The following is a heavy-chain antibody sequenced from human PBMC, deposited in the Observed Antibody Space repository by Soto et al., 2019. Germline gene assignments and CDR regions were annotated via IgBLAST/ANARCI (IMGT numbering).Heavy chain of an antibody. J-gene: IGHJ2*01. CDR2: IYPCDSET. V-gene: IGHV5-51*01. CDR1: GYNFTTYW. CDR3: ASPNAALKYDSEGQHSPVWYCDL. Sequence: ESLKISCKGSGYNFTTYWIGWVRQMPGKGLEWMGIIYPCDSETRYSPSFHGQVTISGDKSISTAYLSWSSVQASDTAMYYCASPNAALKYDSEGQHSPVWYCDLCGRGALV. D-gene: IGHD3-22*01.